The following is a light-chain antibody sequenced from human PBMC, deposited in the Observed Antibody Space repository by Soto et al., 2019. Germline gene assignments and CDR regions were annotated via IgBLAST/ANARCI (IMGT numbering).Light chain of an antibody. Sequence: HSVLSQPATVCAAPEDSITISCTVTSRDAGTCKYISWYQHHPAKAPKLIIYEVSNRPSGVSNRFSGSKSGSTASLNISGLQAEEEADSHCTSSTRDTAIVFGTGTKVTV. J-gene: IGLJ1*01. CDR1: SRDAGTCKY. CDR3: TSSTRDTAIV. CDR2: EVS. V-gene: IGLV2-14*01.